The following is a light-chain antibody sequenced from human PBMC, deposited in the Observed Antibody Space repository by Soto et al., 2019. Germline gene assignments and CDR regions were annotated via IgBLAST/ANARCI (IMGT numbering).Light chain of an antibody. CDR1: SSNIGSNT. Sequence: QSVLTQPPSASGTPGQRVTISCSGISSNIGSNTVNWYQQLPGTAPKHLIFSNNQRPSGVPDRVSGSKSGTSASLAISGLQPEDEADYYCAAWDDSLSWVFGGGTKLTVL. V-gene: IGLV1-44*01. J-gene: IGLJ3*02. CDR2: SNN. CDR3: AAWDDSLSWV.